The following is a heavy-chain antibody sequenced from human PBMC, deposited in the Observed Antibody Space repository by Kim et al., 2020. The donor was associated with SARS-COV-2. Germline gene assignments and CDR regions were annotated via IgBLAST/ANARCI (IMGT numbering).Heavy chain of an antibody. CDR2: ISSNGGHTT. V-gene: IGHV3-11*04. Sequence: GGSLRLSCAASGFIFSDYYMSWLRQAPGKGLEWISYISSNGGHTTHYADSVKGRFTISRDNAKKSLYLQMNSLRAEDTAVYYCATEILGEERTYFNYWGQGSLVTVSS. CDR1: GFIFSDYY. CDR3: ATEILGEERTYFNY. D-gene: IGHD3-10*01. J-gene: IGHJ4*02.